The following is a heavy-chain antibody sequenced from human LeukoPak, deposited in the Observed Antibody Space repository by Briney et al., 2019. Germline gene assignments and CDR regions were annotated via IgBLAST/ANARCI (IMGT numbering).Heavy chain of an antibody. V-gene: IGHV3-7*03. D-gene: IGHD2-15*01. CDR1: GFTFSDYW. CDR2: IKQDGSEK. CDR3: ANPYCSGGSCYDAAFDI. Sequence: GGSLRLSCAASGFTFSDYWMSWVRQAPGKGLEWVVNIKQDGSEKYYVDSVKGRFTISRDNAKNSLFLQMNSLRAEDTAVYYCANPYCSGGSCYDAAFDIWGQGTMVTVSS. J-gene: IGHJ3*02.